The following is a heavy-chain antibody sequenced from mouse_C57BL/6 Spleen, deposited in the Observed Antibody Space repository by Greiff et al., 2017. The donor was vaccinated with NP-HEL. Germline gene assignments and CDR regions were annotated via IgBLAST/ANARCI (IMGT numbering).Heavy chain of an antibody. J-gene: IGHJ4*01. CDR2: IYPGDGDT. CDR3: ARKGKAMDY. V-gene: IGHV1-82*01. CDR1: GYAFSSSW. Sequence: LVESGPELVKPGASVKISCKASGYAFSSSWMNWVKQRPGKGLEWIGRIYPGDGDTNYNGKFKGKATLTADKSSSTAYMQLSSLTSEDSAVYFCARKGKAMDYWGQGTSVTVSS.